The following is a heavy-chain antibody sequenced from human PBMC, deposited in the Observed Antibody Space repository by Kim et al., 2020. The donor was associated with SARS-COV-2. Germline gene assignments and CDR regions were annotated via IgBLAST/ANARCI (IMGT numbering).Heavy chain of an antibody. V-gene: IGHV3-66*01. CDR1: GFTVSSTY. CDR2: IYAGGKT. Sequence: GGSLRLSCAASGFTVSSTYMSWIRQAPGKGLEWVSVIYAGGKTYYADSVKGRLTISTDNSKNTLYLQVNSLRVEDTAIYYCAKGAGSVSFDFRGQGTLVNVSS. J-gene: IGHJ4*02. CDR3: AKGAGSVSFDF. D-gene: IGHD2-15*01.